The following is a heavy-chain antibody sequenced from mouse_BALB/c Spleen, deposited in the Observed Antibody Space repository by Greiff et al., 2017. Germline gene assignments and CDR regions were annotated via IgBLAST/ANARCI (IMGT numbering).Heavy chain of an antibody. J-gene: IGHJ2*01. Sequence: EVHLVESGGGLVKPGGSLKLSCAASGFAFSSYDMSWVRQTPEKRLEWVAYISSGGGSTYYPDTVKGRFTISRDNAKNTLYLQMSSLKSEDTAMYYCARQEGDYFDYWGQGTTRTVSS. CDR1: GFAFSSYD. V-gene: IGHV5-12-1*01. CDR2: ISSGGGST. CDR3: ARQEGDYFDY.